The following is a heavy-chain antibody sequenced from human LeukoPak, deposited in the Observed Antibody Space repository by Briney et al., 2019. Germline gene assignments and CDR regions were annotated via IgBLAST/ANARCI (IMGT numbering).Heavy chain of an antibody. V-gene: IGHV3-74*01. CDR3: AKPQEADLWVPDY. J-gene: IGHJ4*02. D-gene: IGHD3-3*01. Sequence: GGSLRLSCVASGFTFSSYWMHWVRQAPGKGLVWVSRINSDGSSTSYADSVKGRFTISRDNSKNTLYLQMNSLIPEDTALYYCAKPQEADLWVPDYWGQGTLVTVSS. CDR1: GFTFSSYW. CDR2: INSDGSST.